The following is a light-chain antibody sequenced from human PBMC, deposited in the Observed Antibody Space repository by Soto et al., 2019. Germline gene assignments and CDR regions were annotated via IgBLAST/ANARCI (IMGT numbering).Light chain of an antibody. CDR1: QGISDY. Sequence: DIRMTQSPSSLSASVGDTVTITCRASQGISDYLSWFQHKPGEAPKLLIYTASSLQGGVPLRFSGAGSRTDFSLTIIGLQPEDSATYYCQQTYTFPWTFGQGTTVDIK. J-gene: IGKJ1*01. CDR2: TAS. V-gene: IGKV1-39*01. CDR3: QQTYTFPWT.